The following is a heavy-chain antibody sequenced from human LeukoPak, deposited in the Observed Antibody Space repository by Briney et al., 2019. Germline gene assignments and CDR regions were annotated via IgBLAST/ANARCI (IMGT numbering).Heavy chain of an antibody. J-gene: IGHJ5*02. D-gene: IGHD3-10*01. Sequence: GRSLRLSCAASGFTFSSHGMQWVRQAPGKGLEWVALIWYDGSKTNYVDPVMGRFTISRDSSKNTLYLQMDNLRVEDTAVYFCAKDLSYGSLWFDPWGQGTLVTVSS. CDR1: GFTFSSHG. CDR3: AKDLSYGSLWFDP. V-gene: IGHV3-33*06. CDR2: IWYDGSKT.